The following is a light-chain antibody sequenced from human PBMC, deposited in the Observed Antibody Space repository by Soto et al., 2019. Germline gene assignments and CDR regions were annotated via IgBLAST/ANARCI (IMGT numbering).Light chain of an antibody. CDR3: QQYHSYYPWT. CDR2: DAS. CDR1: QSISSW. V-gene: IGKV1-5*01. Sequence: DIQMTQSPSTLSASDGDRVTITCRASQSISSWVAWYQQKPGKAPKLLIYDASSLESGVPSRFSGSGSGTDFSFTISSLQPDDFATYYCQQYHSYYPWTFGQGTKVDIK. J-gene: IGKJ1*01.